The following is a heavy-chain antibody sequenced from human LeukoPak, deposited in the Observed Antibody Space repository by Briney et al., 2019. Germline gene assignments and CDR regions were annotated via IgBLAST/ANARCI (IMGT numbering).Heavy chain of an antibody. CDR3: AKSNGVDRNGYNSDYFDH. D-gene: IGHD5-24*01. V-gene: IGHV3-30*18. CDR1: GFTFSSYG. CDR2: ISYDGSNK. Sequence: GGSLRLSCAASGFTFSSYGMHWVRQAPGKGLEWVAVISYDGSNKYYADSVKGRFTISRDNSKNTLYLQMNSLRAEDTAVYYCAKSNGVDRNGYNSDYFDHWGQGTLVTVSS. J-gene: IGHJ4*02.